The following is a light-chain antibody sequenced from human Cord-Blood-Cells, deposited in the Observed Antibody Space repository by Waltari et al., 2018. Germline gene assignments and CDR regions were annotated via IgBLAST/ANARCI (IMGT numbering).Light chain of an antibody. Sequence: SYELTQPPSVSVSPGQTASITCSGAQLGDKYACWYQQKPGQSPVLVINQDSKRPSGIPERFSGSNSGNTATLTISGTQAMDEADYYCQAWDSSTVVFGTGTKVTVL. J-gene: IGLJ1*01. CDR3: QAWDSSTVV. CDR1: QLGDKY. CDR2: QDS. V-gene: IGLV3-1*01.